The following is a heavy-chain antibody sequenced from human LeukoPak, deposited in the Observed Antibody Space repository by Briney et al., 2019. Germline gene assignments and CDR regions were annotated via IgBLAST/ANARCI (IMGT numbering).Heavy chain of an antibody. CDR3: ARDPAGAVAGLDAFDI. CDR1: GFTVSSNY. J-gene: IGHJ3*02. D-gene: IGHD6-19*01. Sequence: GGSLRLSCAASGFTVSSNYVSWVRQAPGKGLEWVSVIYSGGSTYYADSVKGRFTISRDNSKNTLYLQMNSLRAEDTDVYYCARDPAGAVAGLDAFDIWGQGTMVTVSS. CDR2: IYSGGST. V-gene: IGHV3-66*01.